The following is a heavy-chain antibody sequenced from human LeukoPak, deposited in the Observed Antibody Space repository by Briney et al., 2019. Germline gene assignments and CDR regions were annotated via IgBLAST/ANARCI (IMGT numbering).Heavy chain of an antibody. CDR1: GFTFSSYS. V-gene: IGHV3-21*01. CDR2: ISSSSSYI. D-gene: IGHD4-23*01. J-gene: IGHJ4*02. Sequence: NSGGSLRLSCAASGFTFSSYSMNWVRQAPGKGLEWVSSISSSSSYIYYAASVKGRFTISRDNAKNSLFLQMNSLRAEDTALYYCARFGYGGKVDYWGQGTLVTVSS. CDR3: ARFGYGGKVDY.